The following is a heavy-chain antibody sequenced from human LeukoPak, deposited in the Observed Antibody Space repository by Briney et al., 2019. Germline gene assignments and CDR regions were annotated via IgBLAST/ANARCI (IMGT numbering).Heavy chain of an antibody. V-gene: IGHV3-23*03. CDR1: GFTFSSYS. D-gene: IGHD2-2*01. Sequence: GGSLRLSCAASGFTFSSYSMNWVRQAPGKGLEWVSVIYSGGSTYYADSVKGRFTISRDNSKNTLYLQMNSLRAEDTAVYYCAKGRGEVPTAIAYWGQGTLVTVSS. J-gene: IGHJ4*02. CDR2: IYSGGST. CDR3: AKGRGEVPTAIAY.